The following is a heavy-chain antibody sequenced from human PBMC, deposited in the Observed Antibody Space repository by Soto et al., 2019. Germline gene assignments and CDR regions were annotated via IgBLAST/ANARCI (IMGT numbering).Heavy chain of an antibody. J-gene: IGHJ6*03. V-gene: IGHV2-5*02. CDR1: GFSLSTSGVG. CDR3: ARERGVNYYIFWSGNYSRHYMDV. D-gene: IGHD3-3*01. CDR2: IYWDDDK. Sequence: QITLKESGPTLVKPTQTITLTCTFSGFSLSTSGVGVGWIRQPPGKALEWLALIYWDDDKRYSPSLKSRLTITKDTSKNQVVLKMTTMDHVDTATYYCARERGVNYYIFWSGNYSRHYMDVWGKGTTVTVSS.